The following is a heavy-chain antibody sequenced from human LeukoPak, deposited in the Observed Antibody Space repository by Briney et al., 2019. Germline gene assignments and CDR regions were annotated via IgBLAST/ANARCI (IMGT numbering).Heavy chain of an antibody. CDR1: GFTFSSYA. CDR3: ARDSVLDY. V-gene: IGHV3-21*01. Sequence: PGGSLRLSCAASGFTFSSYAMSWVRQAPGKGLGRVSSISSSSSYIYYADSVKGRFTISRDNAKNSLYLQMNSLRAEDTAVYYCARDSVLDYWGQGTLVTVSS. D-gene: IGHD1-14*01. J-gene: IGHJ4*02. CDR2: ISSSSSYI.